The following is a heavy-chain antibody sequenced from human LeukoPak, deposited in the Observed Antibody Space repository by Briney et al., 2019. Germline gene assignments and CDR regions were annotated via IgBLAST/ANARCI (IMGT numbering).Heavy chain of an antibody. D-gene: IGHD2-15*01. J-gene: IGHJ4*02. CDR2: ISGDGTRT. V-gene: IGHV3-23*01. CDR3: AKADRVASAATLDY. Sequence: PGGSLRLSCAASGFSFSSYAMTWARQAPVKGLEWVSAISGDGTRTYYADSVKGRFTISRDNSKNTLFLQMNSLRAEDTAVYYCAKADRVASAATLDYWGQGTLVTVSS. CDR1: GFSFSSYA.